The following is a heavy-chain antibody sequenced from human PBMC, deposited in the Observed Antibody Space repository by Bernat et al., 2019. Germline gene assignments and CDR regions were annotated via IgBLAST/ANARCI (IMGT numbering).Heavy chain of an antibody. CDR2: IYYSGST. CDR1: GGSISSSSYY. CDR3: ARRRAARFAYYYYGMDV. V-gene: IGHV4-39*01. D-gene: IGHD6-6*01. J-gene: IGHJ6*02. Sequence: QLQLQESGPGLVKPSETLSLTCTVSGGSISSSSYYWGWIRQPPGKGLEWIGSIYYSGSTYYNPSLKSRVTISVDTSKNQFSLKLSSVTAADTAVYYCARRRAARFAYYYYGMDVWGQGTTVTVS.